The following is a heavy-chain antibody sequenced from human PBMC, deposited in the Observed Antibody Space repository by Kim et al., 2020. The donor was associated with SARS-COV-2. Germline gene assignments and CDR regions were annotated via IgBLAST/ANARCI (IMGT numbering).Heavy chain of an antibody. CDR3: AKDLQTTVTTPHLDYYYYYGMDV. CDR1: GFTFSSYG. D-gene: IGHD4-17*01. J-gene: IGHJ6*02. Sequence: GGSLRLSCAASGFTFSSYGMHWVRQAPGKGLEWVAVIWYDGSNKYYADSVKGRFTISRDNSKNTLYLQMNSLRAEDTAVYYCAKDLQTTVTTPHLDYYYYYGMDVWGQGTTVTVSS. V-gene: IGHV3-33*06. CDR2: IWYDGSNK.